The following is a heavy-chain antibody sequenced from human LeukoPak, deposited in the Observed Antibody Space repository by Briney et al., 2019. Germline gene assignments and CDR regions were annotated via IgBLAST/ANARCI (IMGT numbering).Heavy chain of an antibody. Sequence: SETLSLTCTVSGGSISSYYWSWIRQPPGKGLEWIGYIYYSGSTNYNPSLKSRVTISVDTSKNQFSLKLSSVTAADTAVYYCARGWAYYCSSTSCYSRSWFDPWGQGTLVTVSS. J-gene: IGHJ5*02. CDR3: ARGWAYYCSSTSCYSRSWFDP. CDR2: IYYSGST. V-gene: IGHV4-59*08. D-gene: IGHD2-2*01. CDR1: GGSISSYY.